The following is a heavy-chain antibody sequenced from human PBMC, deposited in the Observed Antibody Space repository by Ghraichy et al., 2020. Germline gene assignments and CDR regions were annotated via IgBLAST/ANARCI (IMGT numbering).Heavy chain of an antibody. V-gene: IGHV4-39*01. CDR1: GGSISSSTYY. J-gene: IGHJ5*02. CDR3: ARHSPRGNIGYSRFCWFDP. CDR2: IFYSGST. D-gene: IGHD2-15*01. Sequence: SETLSLTCTVSGGSISSSTYYWAWIRQPPGKGLEWLGNIFYSGSTYYNPSLESRVTISVDTSKNQFSLKLSSVTASDTAVYYCARHSPRGNIGYSRFCWFDPWGQGALVTVSS.